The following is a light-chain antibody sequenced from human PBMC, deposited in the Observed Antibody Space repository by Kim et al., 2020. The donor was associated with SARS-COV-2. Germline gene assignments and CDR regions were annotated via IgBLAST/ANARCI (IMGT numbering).Light chain of an antibody. CDR3: QQYYHWPWT. J-gene: IGKJ1*01. Sequence: GSPGGRATLSCRASQSVSYNLAWFQQKPGQAPRLLISGASTRATGIPARFSGSGSGTEFTLTISSLQSEDFVVYYCQQYYHWPWTFGQGTKVDIK. CDR2: GAS. CDR1: QSVSYN. V-gene: IGKV3-15*01.